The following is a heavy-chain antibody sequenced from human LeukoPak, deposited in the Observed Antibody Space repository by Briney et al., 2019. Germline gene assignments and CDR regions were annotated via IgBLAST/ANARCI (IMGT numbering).Heavy chain of an antibody. CDR2: IYYSGST. Sequence: SETLSLTCTVSGGSISSYYWSWIRQPPGKGLEWIGYIYYSGSTNYNPSLKSRVTISVDTSKNQFSLKLSSVTAADTAVYYCARASDSGWSDYYYYYYMDVWGKGTTVTVSS. J-gene: IGHJ6*03. V-gene: IGHV4-59*01. D-gene: IGHD6-19*01. CDR1: GGSISSYY. CDR3: ARASDSGWSDYYYYYYMDV.